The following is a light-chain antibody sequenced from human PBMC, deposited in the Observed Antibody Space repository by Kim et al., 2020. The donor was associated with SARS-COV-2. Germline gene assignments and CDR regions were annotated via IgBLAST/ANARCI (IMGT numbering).Light chain of an antibody. J-gene: IGLJ1*01. Sequence: SGSPGQTASITCSGDKLGDKYAFWYQQKPGQSPVLVIYEDYKRPSGIPERFSGSNSGNTATLTISGTQAMDEAAYYCQAWDSSLYVFGTGTKVTVL. CDR1: KLGDKY. CDR2: EDY. CDR3: QAWDSSLYV. V-gene: IGLV3-1*01.